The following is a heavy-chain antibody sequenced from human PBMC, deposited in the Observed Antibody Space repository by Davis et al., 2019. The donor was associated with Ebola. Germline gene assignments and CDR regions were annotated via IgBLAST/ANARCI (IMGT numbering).Heavy chain of an antibody. CDR3: AKGAHRWELLRYFDY. CDR1: GFTFSNYA. J-gene: IGHJ4*02. CDR2: ISASGADI. D-gene: IGHD4-23*01. Sequence: GESLKISCAASGFTFSNYAMSWVRQAPGGGLEWVSGISASGADIKYADSVRGRFSISRDDSKNTLYLQMDSLRAEDTAVYYCAKGAHRWELLRYFDYWGQGTLVTVSS. V-gene: IGHV3-23*01.